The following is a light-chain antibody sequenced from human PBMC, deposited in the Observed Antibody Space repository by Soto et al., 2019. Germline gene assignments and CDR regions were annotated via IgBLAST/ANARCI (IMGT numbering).Light chain of an antibody. Sequence: HFMLTQPPSASGTPGQRVTISCSGSSSNIGSNYVYWYQQLPGTAPKLLIYRNNQRPSGVPDRFSGSKSGTSASLAISGLRSEDEADYYCAAWDDSLSGPLFGGGTKLTVL. CDR2: RNN. J-gene: IGLJ2*01. CDR1: SSNIGSNY. V-gene: IGLV1-47*01. CDR3: AAWDDSLSGPL.